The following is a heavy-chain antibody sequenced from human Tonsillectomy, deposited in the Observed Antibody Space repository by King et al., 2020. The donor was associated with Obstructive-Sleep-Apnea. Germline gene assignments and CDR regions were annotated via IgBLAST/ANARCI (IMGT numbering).Heavy chain of an antibody. D-gene: IGHD6-19*01. CDR3: ARGSIAVASGSGYYFDY. CDR2: IYSGGST. V-gene: IGHV3-53*04. J-gene: IGHJ4*01. Sequence: VQLVESGGGLVQPGGSLRLSCAASGFTVSSNYMSWVRQAPGKGLEWVSVIYSGGSTYYADSVKGRFTISRHNSKNTLYLQMNSLRAEDTAVYYCARGSIAVASGSGYYFDYWGHGTLVTVSS. CDR1: GFTVSSNY.